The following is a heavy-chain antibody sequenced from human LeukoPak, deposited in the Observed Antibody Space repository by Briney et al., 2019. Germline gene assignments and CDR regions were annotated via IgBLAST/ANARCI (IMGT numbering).Heavy chain of an antibody. CDR2: IYRSGST. CDR3: ARERDNSSSE. CDR1: GYSISSGYY. V-gene: IGHV4-38-2*02. D-gene: IGHD6-6*01. J-gene: IGHJ4*02. Sequence: SETLSLTCTVSGYSISSGYYWGWVRQPPGKGLEWIGSIYRSGSTYYNPSLKSRVPISVDTSKNQFSLRLSSVTAADTAVYYCARERDNSSSEWGQGTLVTVSS.